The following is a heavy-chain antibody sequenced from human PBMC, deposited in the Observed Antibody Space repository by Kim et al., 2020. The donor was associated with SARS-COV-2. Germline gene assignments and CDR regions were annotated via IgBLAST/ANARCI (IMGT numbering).Heavy chain of an antibody. CDR2: IYYSGST. J-gene: IGHJ4*02. CDR1: GGSISSGGYY. V-gene: IGHV4-31*03. Sequence: SETLSLTCTVSGGSISSGGYYWSWIRQHPGKGLEWIGYIYYSGSTYYNPSLKSRVTISVDTSKNQFSLKLSSVTAADTAVYYCARDEASLAAAGHGNYFDYWGQGTLVTVSS. CDR3: ARDEASLAAAGHGNYFDY. D-gene: IGHD6-13*01.